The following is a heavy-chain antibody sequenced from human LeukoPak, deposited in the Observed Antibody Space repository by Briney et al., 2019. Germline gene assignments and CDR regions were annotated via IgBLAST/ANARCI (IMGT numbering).Heavy chain of an antibody. CDR2: IKQDGSEK. V-gene: IGHV3-7*03. CDR1: GFTFSSYW. Sequence: AGGSLRLSCAASGFTFSSYWMSWVRQAPGKGLEWVANIKQDGSEKYYVDSVKGRFTISRDNSKNTLYLQMNSLRAEDTAVYYCAVTYYYGSGSYYNPDYWGQGTLVTVSS. D-gene: IGHD3-10*01. J-gene: IGHJ4*02. CDR3: AVTYYYGSGSYYNPDY.